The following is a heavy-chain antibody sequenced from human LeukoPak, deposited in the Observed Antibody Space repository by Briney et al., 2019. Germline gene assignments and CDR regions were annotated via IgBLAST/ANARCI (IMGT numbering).Heavy chain of an antibody. D-gene: IGHD3-3*01. Sequence: SETLSLTCAVYGGSFSGYYWSWIRQPPGKGLEWSGEINHSGSTNYNPSLKSRVTISVDTSKNQFSLKLSSVTAADTAVYYCARAIYDFWSGYSPQGWFDPWGQGTLVTVSS. V-gene: IGHV4-34*01. CDR2: INHSGST. CDR3: ARAIYDFWSGYSPQGWFDP. J-gene: IGHJ5*02. CDR1: GGSFSGYY.